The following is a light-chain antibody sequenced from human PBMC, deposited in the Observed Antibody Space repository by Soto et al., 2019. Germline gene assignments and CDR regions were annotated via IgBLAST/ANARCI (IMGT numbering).Light chain of an antibody. CDR2: GAS. V-gene: IGKV3-15*01. J-gene: IGKJ1*01. CDR3: QEYNTWPWT. CDR1: QSVNSN. Sequence: ETVMTQSPATLSVSPGERATLSCRASQSVNSNLAWYQQKLGQAPRVFIYGASTRATGIPDRFSGSGSGTEFILTISSLQSEDFAVYYCQEYNTWPWTFGQGTKVEIK.